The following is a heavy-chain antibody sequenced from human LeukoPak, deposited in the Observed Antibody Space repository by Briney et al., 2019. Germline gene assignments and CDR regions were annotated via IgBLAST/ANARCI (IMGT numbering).Heavy chain of an antibody. CDR2: ISYDGSNK. CDR3: AKECTSGDYFDY. D-gene: IGHD2-2*01. V-gene: IGHV3-33*05. Sequence: GGSLRLSCAASGFTFSSYGMHWVRQAPGKGLEWVAVISYDGSNKYYADSVKGRFTISRDNSKNTLYLQMNSLRAEDTAVYYCAKECTSGDYFDYWGQGTLVTVSS. J-gene: IGHJ4*02. CDR1: GFTFSSYG.